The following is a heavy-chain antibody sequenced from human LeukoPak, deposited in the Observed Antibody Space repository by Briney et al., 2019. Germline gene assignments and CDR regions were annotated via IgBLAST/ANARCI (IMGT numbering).Heavy chain of an antibody. V-gene: IGHV1-2*02. CDR2: INPNSGGT. J-gene: IGHJ4*02. CDR3: AREIEMATELYYFDY. Sequence: ASVKVSCKASGYTFTGYYMHWVRQAPGQGLEWMGWINPNSGGTNYAQKFQGRVTMTRDTSISTAYMELSRLRSEDTAVYYCAREIEMATELYYFDYWGQGTLVTVSS. D-gene: IGHD5-24*01. CDR1: GYTFTGYY.